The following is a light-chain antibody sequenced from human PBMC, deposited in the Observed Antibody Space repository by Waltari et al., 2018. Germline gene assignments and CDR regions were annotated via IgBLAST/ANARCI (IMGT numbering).Light chain of an antibody. J-gene: IGKJ1*01. V-gene: IGKV1-39*01. CDR3: QQSDSTPWT. CDR2: AAS. CDR1: QSISNY. Sequence: DIQMTQSPSSLSASVGDRVSITCRASQSISNYLNWYQQKPGKAPKLLIYAASSLQSGVPSRFSGSGSGTDFTLTISSLQPEDFATYYCQQSDSTPWTFCQGTKVEIK.